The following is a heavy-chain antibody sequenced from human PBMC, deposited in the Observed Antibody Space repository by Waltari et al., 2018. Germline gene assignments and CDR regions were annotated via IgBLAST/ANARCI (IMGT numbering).Heavy chain of an antibody. CDR2: FDPEDGEA. Sequence: QVQPEQSGAEVKKPGASVKFSCKVVGHPLTELSMHWVRQAPGKGLEWMGGFDPEDGEAVFAQKFQGRLTLTEDTPANTAYMELTSLTSEDTAVYYCASGLIIPGRFRLGYWGQGTLVTVSA. D-gene: IGHD3-3*01. V-gene: IGHV1-24*01. CDR1: GHPLTELS. J-gene: IGHJ4*02. CDR3: ASGLIIPGRFRLGY.